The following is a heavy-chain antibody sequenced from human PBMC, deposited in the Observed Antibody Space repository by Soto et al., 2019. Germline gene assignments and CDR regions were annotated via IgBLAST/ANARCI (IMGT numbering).Heavy chain of an antibody. V-gene: IGHV3-23*01. Sequence: GGSLRLSCAASGFTFSNYAMNWVRQAPGKGLEWVSGISSSGGNTYYADSVKGRFTISRDNTKNTLYLQMNSLRVEDTAVYYCAREGVLRYFYDFWGQGTLVTVSS. CDR2: ISSSGGNT. D-gene: IGHD3-9*01. CDR1: GFTFSNYA. J-gene: IGHJ4*02. CDR3: AREGVLRYFYDF.